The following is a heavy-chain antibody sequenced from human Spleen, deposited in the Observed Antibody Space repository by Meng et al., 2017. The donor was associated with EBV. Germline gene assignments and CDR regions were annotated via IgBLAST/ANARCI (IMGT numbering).Heavy chain of an antibody. V-gene: IGHV4-4*02. D-gene: IGHD3-10*01. CDR1: GGSISSSNW. CDR3: ARVYGSGSRRGYYFDY. Sequence: VELQGSGPGLVKPSGTRSLTCAVAGGSISSSNWWSWVRQPPGKGLEWIGEIYHSGSTNYNPSLKSRVTISVDKSKNQFSLKLSSVTAADTAVYYCARVYGSGSRRGYYFDYWGQGTLVTVSS. J-gene: IGHJ4*02. CDR2: IYHSGST.